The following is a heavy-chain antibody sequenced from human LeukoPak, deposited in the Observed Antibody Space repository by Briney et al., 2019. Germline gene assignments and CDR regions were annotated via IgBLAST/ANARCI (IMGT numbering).Heavy chain of an antibody. CDR3: AREAAAYHDYYYYYMDV. Sequence: GGSLRLSCAASGFTFSSYWMSWVRQAPGKGLEWVANIKQDGSERYYVDSVKGRFTISRDSAKNSLYLQMNSLRAEDTAVYYCAREAAAYHDYYYYYMDVWGKGTTVTVSS. V-gene: IGHV3-7*01. CDR1: GFTFSSYW. D-gene: IGHD6-13*01. J-gene: IGHJ6*03. CDR2: IKQDGSER.